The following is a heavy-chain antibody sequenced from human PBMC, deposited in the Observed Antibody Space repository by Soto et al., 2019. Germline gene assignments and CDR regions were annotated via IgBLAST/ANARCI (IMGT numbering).Heavy chain of an antibody. V-gene: IGHV1-69*05. CDR1: GGTFSSYA. D-gene: IGHD6-19*01. CDR3: ARLGGGWASIDF. J-gene: IGHJ4*02. Sequence: SVKVSCKASGGTFSSYAISWVRQAPGQGLEWMGGIIPIFGTANYAQKFQGRVTITRNNSISTAYMELSSLRSEDTAVYYCARLGGGWASIDFWGQGTLVTIST. CDR2: IIPIFGTA.